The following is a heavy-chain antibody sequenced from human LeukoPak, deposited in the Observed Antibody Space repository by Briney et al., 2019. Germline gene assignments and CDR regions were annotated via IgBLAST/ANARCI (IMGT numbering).Heavy chain of an antibody. V-gene: IGHV4-61*02. D-gene: IGHD7-27*01. CDR3: ARRIPSWGAFDY. J-gene: IGHJ4*02. CDR1: GGSISSGSYY. CDR2: IYTSGST. Sequence: PSETLSLTCTVSGGSISSGSYYWSWIRQPAGKGLEWIGRIYTSGSTNYNPSLKSRVTISVDTSKNQFSLKLSSVTAADTAVYYCARRIPSWGAFDYWGQGTLVTVSS.